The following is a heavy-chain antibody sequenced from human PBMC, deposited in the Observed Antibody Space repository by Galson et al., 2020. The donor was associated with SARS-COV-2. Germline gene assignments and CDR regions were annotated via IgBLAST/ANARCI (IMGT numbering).Heavy chain of an antibody. CDR2: INHSGST. CDR3: ARNLEPCTNGVCYTRLPYHYFYALDV. D-gene: IGHD2-8*01. Sequence: PSETLSLTCAVYGGSFSGYYWSWIRQPPGKGLEWIGKINHSGSTNYNPSLKSRVTISVDTSNNQVSLRLSSVTAADTAVYYCARNLEPCTNGVCYTRLPYHYFYALDVWGQGTTVTVSS. V-gene: IGHV4-34*01. J-gene: IGHJ6*02. CDR1: GGSFSGYY.